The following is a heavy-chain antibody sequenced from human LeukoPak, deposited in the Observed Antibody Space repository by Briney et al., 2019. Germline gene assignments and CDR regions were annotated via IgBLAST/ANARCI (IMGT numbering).Heavy chain of an antibody. CDR1: GFTFSRYT. CDR2: ISYDGSNK. D-gene: IGHD6-13*01. CDR3: ARVAKGIAAAGSQFDP. V-gene: IGHV3-30-3*01. Sequence: GGSLRLSCVASGFTFSRYTMHWVRQTPGKGLEWVAVISYDGSNKYYADSVKGRFTISRDNSRNTLYLQMNSLRAADTAVYYCARVAKGIAAAGSQFDPWGQGTLVTVSS. J-gene: IGHJ5*02.